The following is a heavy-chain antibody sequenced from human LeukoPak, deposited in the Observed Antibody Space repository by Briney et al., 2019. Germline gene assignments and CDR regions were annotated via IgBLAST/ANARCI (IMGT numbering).Heavy chain of an antibody. V-gene: IGHV1-2*02. CDR3: ARVVEWELRHAFDI. J-gene: IGHJ3*02. D-gene: IGHD1-26*01. CDR2: INPNSGGT. Sequence: GASVKVSCKASGYSFTAYYMHWVRQAPGQGLEWMGWINPNSGGTNYAQKFQGRVTMTRDTSISTAYMELSRLRSDDTAVYYCARVVEWELRHAFDIWGQGTMVTVSS. CDR1: GYSFTAYY.